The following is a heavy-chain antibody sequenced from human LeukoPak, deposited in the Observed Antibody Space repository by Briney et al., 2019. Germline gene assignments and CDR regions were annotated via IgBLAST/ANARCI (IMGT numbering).Heavy chain of an antibody. CDR3: ARVLVVPAAMPTNFDY. V-gene: IGHV1-69*06. J-gene: IGHJ4*02. D-gene: IGHD2-2*01. CDR1: GGTFSSYA. Sequence: SVKVSCKASGGTFSSYAISWVRPAPGQGLEWMGGIIPIFGTANYAQKFQGRVTITADKSTSTAYMEQSSLRSEDTAVYYCARVLVVPAAMPTNFDYWGQGTLVTVSS. CDR2: IIPIFGTA.